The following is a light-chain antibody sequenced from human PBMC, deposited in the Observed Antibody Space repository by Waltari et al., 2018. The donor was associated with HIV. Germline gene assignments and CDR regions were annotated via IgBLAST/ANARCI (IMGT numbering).Light chain of an antibody. CDR3: SAWDSSLEAWV. J-gene: IGLJ3*02. V-gene: IGLV10-54*01. CDR2: RNN. Sequence: QAGLTQPPSVSKGLRQTATLPCPGNTNNVGNQGAAWLQQHQGHPPKLLSYRNNNRPSGISERLSASRSGNTASLTIAELQPDDEADYYCSAWDSSLEAWVFGGGTKLTVL. CDR1: TNNVGNQG.